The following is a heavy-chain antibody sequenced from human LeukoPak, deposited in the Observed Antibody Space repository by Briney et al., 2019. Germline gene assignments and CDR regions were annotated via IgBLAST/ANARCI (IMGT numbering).Heavy chain of an antibody. Sequence: GGSLRLSCAASGFTFSSYSMNWVRQAPGKGLEWVSYISSSSSTIYYADSVKGRFTISRDNAKNSLYLQMNSLRAEDTALYYCARAGLYNWNYEGTTYFDFWGQGTLVTVSS. D-gene: IGHD1-7*01. V-gene: IGHV3-48*04. CDR2: ISSSSSTI. J-gene: IGHJ4*02. CDR1: GFTFSSYS. CDR3: ARAGLYNWNYEGTTYFDF.